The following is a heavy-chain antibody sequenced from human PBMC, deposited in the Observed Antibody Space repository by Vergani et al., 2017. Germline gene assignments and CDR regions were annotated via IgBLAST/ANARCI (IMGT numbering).Heavy chain of an antibody. CDR1: GFTFSSYW. J-gene: IGHJ3*02. Sequence: EVQLLESGGGLVQPGGSLRLSCAASGFTFSSYWMSWVRQAPGKGLEWVANIKQDGSEKYYVDSVKGRFTISRDNAKNSLYLQMNSLRAEDTAVYYCARVRVGATSAFDIWGQGTMVTVSS. V-gene: IGHV3-7*01. CDR3: ARVRVGATSAFDI. CDR2: IKQDGSEK. D-gene: IGHD1-26*01.